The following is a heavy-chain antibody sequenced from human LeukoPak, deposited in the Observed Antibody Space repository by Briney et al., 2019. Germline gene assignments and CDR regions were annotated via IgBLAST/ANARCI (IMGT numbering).Heavy chain of an antibody. CDR2: INPNSGGT. D-gene: IGHD3-22*01. Sequence: ASVKVSCKASGYTFTGYYMHWVRQAPGQGLEWMGWINPNSGGTNYAQKFQGRLTMTRDTSISTAYMEMSRLRSDDTAVYYCARAVYYYDSSGPAFVDYWGQGTLVTVSS. CDR3: ARAVYYYDSSGPAFVDY. V-gene: IGHV1-2*02. CDR1: GYTFTGYY. J-gene: IGHJ4*02.